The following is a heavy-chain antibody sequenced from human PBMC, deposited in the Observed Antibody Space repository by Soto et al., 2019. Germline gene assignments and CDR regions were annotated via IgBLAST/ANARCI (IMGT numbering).Heavy chain of an antibody. J-gene: IGHJ4*02. CDR2: MYHSGST. D-gene: IGHD6-19*01. CDR3: ARGLITGSHYAGGWYYFDS. CDR1: GGSISSGGYS. V-gene: IGHV4-30-2*01. Sequence: SETLSLTCAVSGGSISSGGYSWSCIRQPPGKGLEWIGYMYHSGSTYYNPSLKSRVTISVDTSKNQFSLKLSSVTAADTAVYYCARGLITGSHYAGGWYYFDSWGQGTQVTVSS.